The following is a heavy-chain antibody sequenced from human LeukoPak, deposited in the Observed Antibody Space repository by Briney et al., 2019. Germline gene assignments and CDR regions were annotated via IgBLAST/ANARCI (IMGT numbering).Heavy chain of an antibody. D-gene: IGHD3-22*01. J-gene: IGHJ4*02. V-gene: IGHV3-30*04. CDR2: ISYDGSNK. CDR1: GFTFSSYA. CDR3: ARAREDGDYDSSGYYYDS. Sequence: GRSLRLSCAASGFTFSSYAMHWVRQAPGKGLEWVAVISYDGSNKYYADSVKGRFTISRDNSKNTLYLQMNNLRAEDTAVYYCARAREDGDYDSSGYYYDSWGQGTLVTVSS.